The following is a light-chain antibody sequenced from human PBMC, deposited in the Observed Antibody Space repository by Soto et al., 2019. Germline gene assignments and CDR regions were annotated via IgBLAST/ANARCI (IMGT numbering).Light chain of an antibody. CDR1: QSISSW. V-gene: IGKV1-5*03. CDR3: QQDDNDSWT. J-gene: IGKJ1*01. Sequence: DIQMTQSPSTLSASVGDRVVITCRASQSISSWLAWYQQKPGKAPNLLIYRASTLKSGVPSRFSGSGSGTEFTLTISSLQPDDLATYYCQQDDNDSWTFGQGTKVEIK. CDR2: RAS.